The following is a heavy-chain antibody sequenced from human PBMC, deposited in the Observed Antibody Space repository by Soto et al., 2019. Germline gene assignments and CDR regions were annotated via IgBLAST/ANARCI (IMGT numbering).Heavy chain of an antibody. CDR1: GGSIRSGGCY. V-gene: IGHV4-31*03. CDR3: ARVLWSTVTAFDF. J-gene: IGHJ4*02. Sequence: QVQLQESGPGLLKPSQTLSLTCTVSGGSIRSGGCYWSWVRQHPGKGLEWIGYIYYTGSTYYNSSLTSRVSISVDTAKNHFSLNLKSVTAADTAVYYWARVLWSTVTAFDFWGPGTLVTVSS. D-gene: IGHD4-17*01. CDR2: IYYTGST.